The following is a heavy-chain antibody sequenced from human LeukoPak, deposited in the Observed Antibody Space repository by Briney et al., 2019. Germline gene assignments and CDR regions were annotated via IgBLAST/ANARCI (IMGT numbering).Heavy chain of an antibody. CDR1: GFTFSNYW. V-gene: IGHV3-23*01. J-gene: IGHJ4*02. CDR2: ISTSGGST. CDR3: ARQWELGFYFDY. Sequence: GGSLRLSCAASGFTFSNYWMSWVRQAPGKGLEWVSAISTSGGSTYYADSVKGRFTISRDNSKNTLYLQMNSLRAEDTAVYYCARQWELGFYFDYWGQGTLVTVSS. D-gene: IGHD1-26*01.